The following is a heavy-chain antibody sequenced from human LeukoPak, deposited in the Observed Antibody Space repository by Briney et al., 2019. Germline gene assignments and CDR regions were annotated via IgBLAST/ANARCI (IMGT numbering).Heavy chain of an antibody. Sequence: PSETLSLTCTVSGGSNSSYYWSWIRQPPGKGLEWIGYIYYSGSTNYNPSLKSRVTISVDTSKNQFSLKLSSVTAADTAVYYCARVPSIAAWYFDLWGRGTLVTVSS. J-gene: IGHJ2*01. V-gene: IGHV4-59*01. CDR2: IYYSGST. D-gene: IGHD6-6*01. CDR3: ARVPSIAAWYFDL. CDR1: GGSNSSYY.